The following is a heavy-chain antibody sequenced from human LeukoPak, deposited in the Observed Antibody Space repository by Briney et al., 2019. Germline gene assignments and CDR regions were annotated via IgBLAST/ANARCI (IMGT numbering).Heavy chain of an antibody. Sequence: PSETLSLTCAVYGGSFSGYYWSWIRQPPGKGLEWIGEINHSGSTNYNPSLKSRVTISVDTSKNQFSLKLSSVTAADTAVYYCARDGNYYGSGSYYTFGYWGQGTLVTVSS. D-gene: IGHD3-10*01. J-gene: IGHJ4*02. V-gene: IGHV4-34*01. CDR3: ARDGNYYGSGSYYTFGY. CDR1: GGSFSGYY. CDR2: INHSGST.